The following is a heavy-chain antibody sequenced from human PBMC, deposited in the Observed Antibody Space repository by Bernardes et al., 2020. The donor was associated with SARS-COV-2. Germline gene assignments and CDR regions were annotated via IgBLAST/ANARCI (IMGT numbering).Heavy chain of an antibody. Sequence: AAAKVSCKTSGYTFTSYAISWVRQAPGQGLEWMGWISGYNGHTKYAQKLQGRVTLTTDTSTSTVYMEMGGLRSDDTAVYYCAREGILVGAPMDLFDYWGQGSLVTVSS. CDR2: ISGYNGHT. CDR3: AREGILVGAPMDLFDY. J-gene: IGHJ4*02. CDR1: GYTFTSYA. V-gene: IGHV1-18*01. D-gene: IGHD5-18*01.